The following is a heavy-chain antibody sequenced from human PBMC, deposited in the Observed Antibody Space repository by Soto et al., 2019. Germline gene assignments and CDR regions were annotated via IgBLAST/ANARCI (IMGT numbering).Heavy chain of an antibody. V-gene: IGHV1-69*06. CDR2: IIPIFGTA. CDR1: GGTFSSYA. CDR3: ARSLVGGGYYDSSGQTVYYYYGMDV. J-gene: IGHJ6*02. Sequence: GASVKVSCKASGGTFSSYAISWVRQAPGQGLEWMGGIIPIFGTANYAQKFQGRVTITADKSTSTAYMELSSLRSEDTAVYYCARSLVGGGYYDSSGQTVYYYYGMDVWGQGTTVTVSS. D-gene: IGHD3-22*01.